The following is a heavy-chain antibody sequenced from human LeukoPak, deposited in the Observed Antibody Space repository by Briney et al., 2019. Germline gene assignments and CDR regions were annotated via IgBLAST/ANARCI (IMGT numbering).Heavy chain of an antibody. CDR1: GYTLTELS. CDR2: FDPEDGET. J-gene: IGHJ5*02. D-gene: IGHD2-2*02. CDR3: ATTYCSSTSCYMLGPSGWFDP. V-gene: IGHV1-24*01. Sequence: ASVKVSCKVSGYTLTELSMHWVRQAPGKGLEWMGGFDPEDGETIYAQKFQGRVTMTEDTSTDTAYMVLSSLRSEDTAVYYCATTYCSSTSCYMLGPSGWFDPWGQGTLVTVSS.